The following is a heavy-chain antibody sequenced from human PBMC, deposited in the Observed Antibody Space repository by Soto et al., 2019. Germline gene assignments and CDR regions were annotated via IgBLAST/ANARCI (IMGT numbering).Heavy chain of an antibody. CDR2: INHSGST. V-gene: IGHV4-34*01. Sequence: PSETLSLTCAVYGGSFSGYYWSWIRQPPGKGLEWIGEINHSGSTNYNPSLKSRVTISVDTSKNQFSLKLSSVTAADTAVYYCARGLVVVVPAAIWFDPWGQGTLVTVSS. CDR3: ARGLVVVVPAAIWFDP. CDR1: GGSFSGYY. J-gene: IGHJ5*02. D-gene: IGHD2-2*02.